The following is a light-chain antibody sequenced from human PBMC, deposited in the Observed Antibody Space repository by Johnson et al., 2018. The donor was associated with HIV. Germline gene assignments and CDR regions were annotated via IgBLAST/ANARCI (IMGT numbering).Light chain of an antibody. V-gene: IGLV1-51*02. CDR1: SSNIGDNY. Sequence: QSVLTQPPSVSAAPGQKVSISCSGSSSNIGDNYVSWYQQVPGTAPKLLIYEDTKRPSGIPDRFSGSNSGTSATLSITGLQTGDEADYYCGTWDSSLSAGVFGTGTKFTVL. J-gene: IGLJ1*01. CDR2: EDT. CDR3: GTWDSSLSAGV.